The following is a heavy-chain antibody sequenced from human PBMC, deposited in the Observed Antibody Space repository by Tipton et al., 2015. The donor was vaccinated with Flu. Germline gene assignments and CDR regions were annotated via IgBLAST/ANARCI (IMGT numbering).Heavy chain of an antibody. J-gene: IGHJ3*02. CDR3: ARENYGSGIGAFDI. CDR1: GGSISSSSYY. Sequence: TLSLTCTVSGGSISSSSYYWGWIRQPPGKGLEWIGSIYYSGSTYYNPSLKSRVTISVDTSKNQFSLKLSSVTAADTAVYYCARENYGSGIGAFDIWGQGTMVTVSS. CDR2: IYYSGST. V-gene: IGHV4-39*07. D-gene: IGHD3-10*01.